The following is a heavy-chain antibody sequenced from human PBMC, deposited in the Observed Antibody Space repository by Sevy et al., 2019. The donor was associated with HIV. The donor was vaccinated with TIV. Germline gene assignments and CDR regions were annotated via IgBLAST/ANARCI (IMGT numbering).Heavy chain of an antibody. D-gene: IGHD1-1*01. CDR2: ISGFGDKT. V-gene: IGHV3-23*01. CDR3: AKAGGINWFYYYYGMDV. CDR1: GVTFSDYA. Sequence: GGSLRLSCAVSGVTFSDYAMSWVRQAPGKGLEWVSFISGFGDKTYYADSVRGRFTISRDNSKNTLHLQMNSLRAEDTAGYYCAKAGGINWFYYYYGMDVWGQGTTVTVSS. J-gene: IGHJ6*02.